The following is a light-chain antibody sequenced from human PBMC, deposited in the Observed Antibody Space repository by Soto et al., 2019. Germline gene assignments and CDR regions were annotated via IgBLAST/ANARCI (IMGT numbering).Light chain of an antibody. CDR3: QSYDSSLSAL. V-gene: IGLV1-40*01. Sequence: QSVLTQPPSESGAPGQRVTICCTGSSSNIGAGYDVHWYQQLPGTAPKLLIYGNSNRPSGVPDRFSGSKSGTSASLAITGLQAEDEADYYCQSYDSSLSALFGGGTKLTVL. J-gene: IGLJ3*02. CDR1: SSNIGAGYD. CDR2: GNS.